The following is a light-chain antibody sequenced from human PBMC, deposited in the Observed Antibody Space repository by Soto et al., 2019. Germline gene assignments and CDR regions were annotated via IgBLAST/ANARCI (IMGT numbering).Light chain of an antibody. CDR1: QSVSSH. Sequence: EVVLTQSPVTLSLSPGDRATLSCRASQSVSSHLTWYQQKPGQTPRPLIYETSKRATGIPARFSGSGSGTDFTLTISSLESEDFAVYYCQQRYNWPRTFGQGTKVEIK. V-gene: IGKV3-11*01. J-gene: IGKJ1*01. CDR3: QQRYNWPRT. CDR2: ETS.